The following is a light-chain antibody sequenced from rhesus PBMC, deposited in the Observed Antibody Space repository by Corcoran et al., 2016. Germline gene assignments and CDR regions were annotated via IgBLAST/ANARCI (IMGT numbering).Light chain of an antibody. V-gene: IGKV1-21*01. J-gene: IGKJ1*01. CDR3: QHYYSTPWT. Sequence: DIQMTQSPSSLSASVGDRVTITCRASQGITNDLVWYQQKPGDTPKLLIYGSSSLQSGLPSRFSGSGSGTDFTRTISSLQPEDFATYYCQHYYSTPWTFGQGTEVEIK. CDR2: GSS. CDR1: QGITND.